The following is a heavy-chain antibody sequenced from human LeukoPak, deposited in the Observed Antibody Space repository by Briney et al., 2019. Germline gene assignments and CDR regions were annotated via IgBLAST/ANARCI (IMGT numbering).Heavy chain of an antibody. CDR1: GFTFSSYS. Sequence: GGSLRLSCAASGFTFSSYSMNWVRQAPGKGLEWVSSISSGSSYIYYADSVKGRFTISRDNAKNSLYLQMNSLRAEDTAVYYCARDLDDFWSGYLDYWGQGTLVTVSS. CDR3: ARDLDDFWSGYLDY. V-gene: IGHV3-21*01. CDR2: ISSGSSYI. D-gene: IGHD3-3*01. J-gene: IGHJ4*02.